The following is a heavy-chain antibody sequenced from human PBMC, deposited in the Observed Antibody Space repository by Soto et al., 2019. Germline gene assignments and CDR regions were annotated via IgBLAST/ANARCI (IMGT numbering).Heavy chain of an antibody. D-gene: IGHD3-22*01. V-gene: IGHV4-30-4*01. CDR1: GGSVSSGYHY. CDR2: VYYSGST. CDR3: ATESSGSSPLHFDF. J-gene: IGHJ4*02. Sequence: QVLLEESGPGLVKPSQTLSLTCTVSGGSVSSGYHYWSWIRQPPGKGLAWIGYVYYSGSTYYNPSLGTRVTISIYTSKHQFSLKLNPVTASDAAVYFCATESSGSSPLHFDFWGQGALVSVSS.